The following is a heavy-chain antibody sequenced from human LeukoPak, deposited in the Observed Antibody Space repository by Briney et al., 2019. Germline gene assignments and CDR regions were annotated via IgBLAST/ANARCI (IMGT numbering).Heavy chain of an antibody. CDR3: ARARYGYSYKAPLDY. D-gene: IGHD5-18*01. Sequence: ASVKVSCKAFGYTFTGYYMHWVRQAPGQGLEWMGRINPNSGGTNYAQKFQGRVSRTRDTSISTAYMELSRLRSDDTAVYYCARARYGYSYKAPLDYWGQGTLVTVSS. CDR2: INPNSGGT. V-gene: IGHV1-2*06. J-gene: IGHJ4*02. CDR1: GYTFTGYY.